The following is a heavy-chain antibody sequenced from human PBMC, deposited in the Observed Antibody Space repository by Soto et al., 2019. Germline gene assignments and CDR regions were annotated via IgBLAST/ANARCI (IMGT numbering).Heavy chain of an antibody. V-gene: IGHV4-39*02. D-gene: IGHD3-3*01. Sequence: SETLSLTCSVSGGSISNRNYYWGWVRQPRQPPGKGLEWIGSIYYTGSTYYNPSLKSRVTISVDTSENHFSLELSSVTAADTAVYYCARFGLDHLSPAYYFDDWGQGALVTVSS. CDR1: GGSISNRNYY. CDR3: ARFGLDHLSPAYYFDD. CDR2: IYYTGST. J-gene: IGHJ4*02.